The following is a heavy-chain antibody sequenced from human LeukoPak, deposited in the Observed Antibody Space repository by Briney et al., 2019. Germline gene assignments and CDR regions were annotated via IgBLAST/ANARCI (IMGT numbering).Heavy chain of an antibody. CDR2: FKGDGSST. CDR1: GFTFSSYW. Sequence: GGSLRLSCAASGFTFSSYWMHWVRHAPGKGLVWVSRFKGDGSSTNYADSVKGRFTIFRDNAKNTLYLQMNGLRVEDTAMYYCARAGTTGTTGLFAFDIWGQGTMVTVSS. J-gene: IGHJ3*02. V-gene: IGHV3-74*01. D-gene: IGHD1-1*01. CDR3: ARAGTTGTTGLFAFDI.